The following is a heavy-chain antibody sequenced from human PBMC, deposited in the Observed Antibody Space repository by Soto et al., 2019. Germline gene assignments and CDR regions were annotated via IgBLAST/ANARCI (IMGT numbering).Heavy chain of an antibody. J-gene: IGHJ4*02. CDR3: ARDREAEQLVQFDY. D-gene: IGHD6-6*01. Sequence: GGSLRLSCAASGFTFSSYSMNWVRQAPGKGLEWVSSISSSSSYIYYADSVKGRFTISRDNAKNSLYLQMNSLRAEDTAVYYCARDREAEQLVQFDYWGQGTLVTVSS. CDR2: ISSSSSYI. V-gene: IGHV3-21*01. CDR1: GFTFSSYS.